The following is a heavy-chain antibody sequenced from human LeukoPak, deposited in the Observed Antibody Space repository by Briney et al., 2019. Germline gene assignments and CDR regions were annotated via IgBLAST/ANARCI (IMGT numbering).Heavy chain of an antibody. CDR3: ARAHDFWSGYGGNYMDV. V-gene: IGHV3-21*01. CDR1: GFSFRTHS. D-gene: IGHD3-3*01. J-gene: IGHJ6*03. CDR2: ITSFGSDI. Sequence: GGSLRLSSAASGFSFRTHSMKWVRQAPGKGLEWVSSITSFGSDIYYADSVKGRFTISRDDGKNSLYLQMNSLGAEDSAVYYCARAHDFWSGYGGNYMDVWGKGTTVTVSS.